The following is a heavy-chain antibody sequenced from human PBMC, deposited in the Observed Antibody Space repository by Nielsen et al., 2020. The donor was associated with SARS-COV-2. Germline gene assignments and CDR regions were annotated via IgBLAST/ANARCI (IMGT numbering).Heavy chain of an antibody. CDR1: GYSFTSYW. J-gene: IGHJ3*02. CDR2: IDPSDSYT. Sequence: GESLKISCKGSGYSFTSYWISWVRQMPGKGLEWMGRIDPSDSYTNYSPSFQGHVTISADKSISTAYLQWSSLKASDTAMYYCARHERQWLAHDAFDIWDQGTMATVSS. V-gene: IGHV5-10-1*01. CDR3: ARHERQWLAHDAFDI. D-gene: IGHD6-19*01.